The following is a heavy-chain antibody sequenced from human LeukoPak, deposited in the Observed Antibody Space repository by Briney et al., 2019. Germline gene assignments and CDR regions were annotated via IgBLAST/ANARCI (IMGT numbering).Heavy chain of an antibody. CDR3: ARARSGYSTLGY. CDR2: VFYTGST. CDR1: GDYISPYY. V-gene: IGHV4-59*01. J-gene: IGHJ4*02. Sequence: SETLSLTCTVSGDYISPYYWSWIRQPPGGGLEWIGYVFYTGSTNYNPSLKSRVTISVDTSRNQFSLKLTSVTAADTAVYYCARARSGYSTLGYWGQGTLVTVSS. D-gene: IGHD1-26*01.